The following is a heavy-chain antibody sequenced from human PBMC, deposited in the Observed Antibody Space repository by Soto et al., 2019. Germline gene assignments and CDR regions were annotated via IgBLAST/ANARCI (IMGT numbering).Heavy chain of an antibody. J-gene: IGHJ4*02. CDR2: IYYSGST. Sequence: SETLSLTCTVSGGSISSSSYYWGWIRQPPGKGLEWIGSIYYSGSTYYNPSLKSRVTISVDTSKNQFSLKLSSVTAADTAVYYCARQPLMVYAIPAPSSFDYWGQGTLVTVSS. CDR1: GGSISSSSYY. V-gene: IGHV4-39*01. CDR3: ARQPLMVYAIPAPSSFDY. D-gene: IGHD2-8*01.